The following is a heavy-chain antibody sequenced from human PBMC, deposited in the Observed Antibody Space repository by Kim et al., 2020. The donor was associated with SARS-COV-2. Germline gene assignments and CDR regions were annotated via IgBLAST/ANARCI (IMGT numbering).Heavy chain of an antibody. V-gene: IGHV3-30*04. CDR3: ARGRQAPLSSSWYLTSYYFDY. Sequence: GGSLRLSCAASGFTFSSYAMHWVRQAPGKGLEWVAVISYNGSNKYYADSVKGRFTIFRDNSQNTLYLQMHSLRDEDKAVYYCARGRQAPLSSSWYLTSYYFDYCVQGTLVTVSS. D-gene: IGHD6-13*01. J-gene: IGHJ4*02. CDR1: GFTFSSYA. CDR2: ISYNGSNK.